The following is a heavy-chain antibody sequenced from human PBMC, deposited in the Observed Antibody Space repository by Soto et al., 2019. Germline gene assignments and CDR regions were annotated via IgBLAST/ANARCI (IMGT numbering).Heavy chain of an antibody. Sequence: QVHLQQWGAGLLKPSETLSLTCAVYGESFIGYYWTWIRQPPGKGLEWIGEINHRGYTNYNPSLKGRVTISIDTSKNQFSLKLTSVTAADTSVYYCARTDIVTTNWFDPWGRGTLVTVSS. CDR1: GESFIGYY. J-gene: IGHJ5*02. CDR2: INHRGYT. V-gene: IGHV4-34*02. CDR3: ARTDIVTTNWFDP. D-gene: IGHD5-12*01.